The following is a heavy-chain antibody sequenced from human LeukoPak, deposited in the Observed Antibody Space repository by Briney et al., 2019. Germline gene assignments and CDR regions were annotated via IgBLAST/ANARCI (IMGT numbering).Heavy chain of an antibody. CDR1: GGSISSSSYY. J-gene: IGHJ3*02. CDR3: ARHPTYYYDSSGPDDAFDI. Sequence: PSETLSLTCTVSGGSISSSSYYWGWIRQPPGKGLEWIGRIYYSGSTYYNPSLKSRVTISVDTSKNQFSLKLSSVTAADTAVYYCARHPTYYYDSSGPDDAFDIWGQGTMVTVSS. CDR2: IYYSGST. D-gene: IGHD3-22*01. V-gene: IGHV4-39*01.